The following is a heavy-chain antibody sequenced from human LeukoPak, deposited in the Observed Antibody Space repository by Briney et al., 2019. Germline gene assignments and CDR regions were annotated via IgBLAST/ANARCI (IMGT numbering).Heavy chain of an antibody. Sequence: ASVKVSCKASGYTFTGYYMHWVRQAPGQGLEWMGWINPNSGGTNYAQKFQGWVTMTRDTSISTAYMELSRLRSDDTAVYYCARGNLQGNNGYSYGSPHGMDVWGQGTTVTVSS. V-gene: IGHV1-2*04. CDR3: ARGNLQGNNGYSYGSPHGMDV. CDR1: GYTFTGYY. D-gene: IGHD5-18*01. J-gene: IGHJ6*02. CDR2: INPNSGGT.